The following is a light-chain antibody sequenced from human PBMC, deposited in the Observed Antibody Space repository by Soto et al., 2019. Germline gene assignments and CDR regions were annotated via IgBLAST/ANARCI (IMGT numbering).Light chain of an antibody. J-gene: IGKJ3*01. CDR1: QSVNSSY. CDR3: QQYET. V-gene: IGKV3-20*01. CDR2: GAS. Sequence: EIVLTQSPGTLSLSPGERATLSCRASQSVNSSYLAWYQQKPGQAPRLLIYGASSRATGIPDRFSGSGSGTDFTLTISRLEPEDFAVYYCQQYETFGPGTKVDIK.